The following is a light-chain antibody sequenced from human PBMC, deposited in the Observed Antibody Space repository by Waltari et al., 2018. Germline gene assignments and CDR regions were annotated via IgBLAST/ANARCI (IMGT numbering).Light chain of an antibody. J-gene: IGLJ1*01. CDR1: SSDVGGYNY. CDR3: SSYAGSNNLV. Sequence: QSALTQPPSASGSRGQSVTISCTGTSSDVGGYNYVSWYQHHPGEAPKLMIFEVNKRPSGVPDRFSGCKSGNTASLTVCGLQAEDDADYYCSSYAGSNNLVFGTGTKVTVL. CDR2: EVN. V-gene: IGLV2-8*01.